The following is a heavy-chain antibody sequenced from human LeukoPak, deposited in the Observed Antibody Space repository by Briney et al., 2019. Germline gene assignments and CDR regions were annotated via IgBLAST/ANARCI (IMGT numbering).Heavy chain of an antibody. CDR3: ARSLPYGTTWYGRSDF. D-gene: IGHD6-13*01. CDR1: GFPFNAYW. Sequence: GGSLRLSCAASGFPFNAYWMTWVRQAPGKGLEWVANIRQDGDTKYYVDSVKGRFTISRDNSMNSLYLQMNSLRAEDTAIYYCARSLPYGTTWYGRSDFWGQGTLVTVSS. V-gene: IGHV3-7*03. J-gene: IGHJ4*02. CDR2: IRQDGDTK.